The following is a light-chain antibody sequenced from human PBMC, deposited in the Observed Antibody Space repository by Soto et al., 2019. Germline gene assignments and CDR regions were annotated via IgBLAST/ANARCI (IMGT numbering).Light chain of an antibody. CDR2: DVN. CDR3: CSQLEGSIPQWV. J-gene: IGLJ3*02. V-gene: IGLV2-23*02. CDR1: SNDVGGYNV. Sequence: QSVLTQPASVSGSPGQSITISCTGTSNDVGGYNVVSWCQQHPGKAPKLMIYDVNNRPSGVSPRFSGAKSANTASLTISRLQAEGEDDYYCCSQLEGSIPQWVFGGGTKLTVL.